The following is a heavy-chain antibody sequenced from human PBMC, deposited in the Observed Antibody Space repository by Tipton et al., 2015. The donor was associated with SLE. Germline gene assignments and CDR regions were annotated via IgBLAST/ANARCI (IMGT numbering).Heavy chain of an antibody. CDR1: GYTFTSYD. CDR3: AGGSYYDMDV. J-gene: IGHJ6*03. Sequence: QSGAEVKKPGASVKVSCKASGYTFTSYDINWVRQATGQGLEWMGWMNTNSGNTGYAQKFQGRVTMTRNTSISTAYMEVSSLRSEDRAVYLCAGGSYYDMDVWGKEPTVPFSS. CDR2: MNTNSGNT. V-gene: IGHV1-8*01.